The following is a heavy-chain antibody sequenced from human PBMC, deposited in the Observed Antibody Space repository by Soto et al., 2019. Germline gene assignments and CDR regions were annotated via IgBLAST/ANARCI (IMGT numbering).Heavy chain of an antibody. CDR1: GFVFGSYA. CDR2: ISYDESNK. Sequence: QVQLVESGGGVVQPGRSLRLSCAASGFVFGSYAMHWVRQAPDKGLEWVAVISYDESNKYYADSVKGRFTISRDNSKNTLFLQMNSLRAEDTALYYCARSVALDASDYWGQGTLVTVSS. CDR3: ARSVALDASDY. J-gene: IGHJ4*02. D-gene: IGHD2-15*01. V-gene: IGHV3-30-3*01.